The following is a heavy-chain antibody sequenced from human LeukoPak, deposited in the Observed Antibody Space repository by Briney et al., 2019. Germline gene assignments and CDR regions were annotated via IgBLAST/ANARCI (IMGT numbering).Heavy chain of an antibody. CDR3: ARGGVSGWHDYGYPNDY. CDR1: GYTFTSYG. CDR2: ISAYNGNT. J-gene: IGHJ4*02. Sequence: ASVKASCKASGYTFTSYGISWVRQAPGQGLEWMGWISAYNGNTNYAQKLQGRVTMTTDTSTSTAYMELRSLRSDDTAVYYCARGGVSGWHDYGYPNDYWGQGTLVTVSS. D-gene: IGHD6-19*01. V-gene: IGHV1-18*01.